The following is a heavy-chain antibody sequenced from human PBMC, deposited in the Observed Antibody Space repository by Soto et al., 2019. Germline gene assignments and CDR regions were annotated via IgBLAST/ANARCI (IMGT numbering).Heavy chain of an antibody. J-gene: IGHJ6*02. CDR2: INHSGST. CDR3: ARLPPGAAAGYYYYGMDV. V-gene: IGHV4-34*01. Sequence: PSETLSLTCAVYGGSFSGYYWSWIRQPPGKGLGWIGEINHSGSTNYNPSLKSRVTISVDTSKNQFSLKLSSVTAADTAVYYCARLPPGAAAGYYYYGMDVWGQGTTVTVSS. D-gene: IGHD6-13*01. CDR1: GGSFSGYY.